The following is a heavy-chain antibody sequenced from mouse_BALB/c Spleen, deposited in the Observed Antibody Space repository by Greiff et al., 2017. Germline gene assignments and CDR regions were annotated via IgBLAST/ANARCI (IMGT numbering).Heavy chain of an antibody. D-gene: IGHD2-14*01. CDR3: ARSGGYRYDGNWYFDV. V-gene: IGHV5-17*02. CDR1: GFTFSSFG. CDR2: ISSGSSTI. Sequence: EVQVVESGGGLVQPGGSRKLSCAASGFTFSSFGMHWVRQAPEKGLEWVAYISSGSSTIYYADTVKGRFTISRDNPKNTLFLQMTSLRSEDTAMYYCARSGGYRYDGNWYFDVWGAGTTVTVSS. J-gene: IGHJ1*01.